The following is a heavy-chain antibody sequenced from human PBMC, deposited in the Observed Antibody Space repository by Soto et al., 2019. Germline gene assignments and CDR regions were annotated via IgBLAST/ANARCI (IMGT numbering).Heavy chain of an antibody. Sequence: GGSLRLSCAASGFTFSSYSMNWVRQAPGKGLEWVSSISSSSSYIYYADSVKGRFTISRDNAKNSLYLQMNSLRAEDTAVYYCARASAPYDPYYYYYGMDVWGQGTTVTVSS. J-gene: IGHJ6*02. CDR3: ARASAPYDPYYYYYGMDV. D-gene: IGHD1-1*01. CDR2: ISSSSSYI. CDR1: GFTFSSYS. V-gene: IGHV3-21*01.